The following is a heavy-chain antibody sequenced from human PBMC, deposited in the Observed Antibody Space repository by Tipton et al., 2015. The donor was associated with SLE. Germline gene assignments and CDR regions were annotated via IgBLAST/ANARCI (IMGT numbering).Heavy chain of an antibody. CDR1: GGSISSGYYY. Sequence: GSLRLSCTVSGGSISSGYYYWGWIRQPPGKGLEWIGSMYYSGSTFYNPSLKSRVTISADTSKNQFSLELSSVTAADTAVYYCARRGGGSYYYYGMDVWGQGTTVTVSS. J-gene: IGHJ6*02. CDR3: ARRGGGSYYYYGMDV. V-gene: IGHV4-39*01. CDR2: MYYSGST. D-gene: IGHD1-26*01.